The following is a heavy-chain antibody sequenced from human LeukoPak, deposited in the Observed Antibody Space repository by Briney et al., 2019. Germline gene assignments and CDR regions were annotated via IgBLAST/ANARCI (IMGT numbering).Heavy chain of an antibody. Sequence: PGGSLRLSCAASGFSFSSYSMNSVRQAPGKGLEWVSYISHTGSTMSYADSVKGRFTISRDNARNSLYLQMNSLRAEDTAVYYCAIPPLSGTGSSRPLAGMDVWGQGITVTVSS. CDR2: ISHTGSTM. CDR1: GFSFSSYS. D-gene: IGHD3-10*01. CDR3: AIPPLSGTGSSRPLAGMDV. V-gene: IGHV3-48*04. J-gene: IGHJ6*02.